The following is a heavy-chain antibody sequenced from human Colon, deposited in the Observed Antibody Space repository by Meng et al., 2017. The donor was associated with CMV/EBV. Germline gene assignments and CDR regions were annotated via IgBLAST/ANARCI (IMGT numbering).Heavy chain of an antibody. V-gene: IGHV4-31*03. D-gene: IGHD6-13*01. J-gene: IGHJ5*02. CDR2: IYHSGSS. CDR1: GGSISSGGYY. CDR3: ARDTSSWFQNWFDP. Sequence: SETLSLTCTVSGGSISSGGYYWSWIRQLPGKGLEWIGCIYHSGSSYYSPSLKSRVIISVDTSKNQFSLKLSSVTAADTAVYYCARDTSSWFQNWFDPWGQGTLVTVSS.